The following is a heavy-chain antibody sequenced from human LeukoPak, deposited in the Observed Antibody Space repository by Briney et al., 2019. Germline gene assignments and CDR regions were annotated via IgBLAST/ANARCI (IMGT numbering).Heavy chain of an antibody. V-gene: IGHV1-3*01. CDR1: GYTFTSYA. J-gene: IGHJ5*02. CDR3: ARDLSAIRFLNWFDP. CDR2: INAGNGNT. D-gene: IGHD2-21*02. Sequence: ASVKVSCKASGYTFTSYAMHWVRQAPGQRLEWMGWINAGNGNTKYSQKFQGRVTITRDTSANTAYMELSSLRSEDTAVYYCARDLSAIRFLNWFDPWGQGTLVTVSS.